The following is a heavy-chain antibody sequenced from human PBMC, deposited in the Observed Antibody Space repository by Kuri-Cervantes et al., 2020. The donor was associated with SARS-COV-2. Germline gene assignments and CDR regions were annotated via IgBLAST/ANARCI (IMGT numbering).Heavy chain of an antibody. Sequence: GESLKISCAASGFTFDDYGMSWVRQAPGKGLEWVSGINWNGGSTGYADSVKGRFTISRDNAKNSLYMQMNSLRAEDTAVYYCARDSAGTVDYWGQGTLVTVSS. J-gene: IGHJ4*02. V-gene: IGHV3-20*04. CDR1: GFTFDDYG. CDR3: ARDSAGTVDY. D-gene: IGHD6-19*01. CDR2: INWNGGST.